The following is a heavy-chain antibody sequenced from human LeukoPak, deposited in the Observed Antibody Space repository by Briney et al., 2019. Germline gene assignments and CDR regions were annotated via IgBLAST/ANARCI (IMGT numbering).Heavy chain of an antibody. D-gene: IGHD1-26*01. CDR3: ARVGVGATSDY. J-gene: IGHJ4*02. CDR1: GFTFSSYS. CDR2: ISTSSSFI. Sequence: GGSLRLSCAASGFTFSSYSMNWVRQAPGKGLEWVSSISTSSSFIFYADSVKGRFTISRDNAKNSLYLQMNSLRAEDTAVYYCARVGVGATSDYWGQGTLVTVSS. V-gene: IGHV3-21*01.